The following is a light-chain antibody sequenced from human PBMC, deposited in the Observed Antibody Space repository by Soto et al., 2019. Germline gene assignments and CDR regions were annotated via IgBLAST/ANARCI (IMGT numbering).Light chain of an antibody. V-gene: IGLV1-44*01. Sequence: QSVLTQPPSVSGTPGQRVTISCSGGSSNIGSGTVNWYQQLPGTAPKLLIYNNNQRPSGVPDRFSGSKSGTSGSLAISGLQSGDEADYYCASWDDSLTGLYVFGTGTNVTVL. CDR2: NNN. CDR1: SSNIGSGT. J-gene: IGLJ1*01. CDR3: ASWDDSLTGLYV.